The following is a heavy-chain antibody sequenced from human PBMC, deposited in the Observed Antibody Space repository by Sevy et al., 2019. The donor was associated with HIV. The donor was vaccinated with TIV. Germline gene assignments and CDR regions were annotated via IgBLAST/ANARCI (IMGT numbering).Heavy chain of an antibody. Sequence: GESLKISCKGSGYSFTSYWIGWVRQMPGKGLEWMGIIYPGDSDTRYSPSFQGQVTISADKSISTAYLQWSSLKASDTAMYYWARSRGQDGYNFHPFDYWGQGTLVTVSS. CDR3: ARSRGQDGYNFHPFDY. V-gene: IGHV5-51*01. CDR2: IYPGDSDT. CDR1: GYSFTSYW. D-gene: IGHD5-12*01. J-gene: IGHJ4*02.